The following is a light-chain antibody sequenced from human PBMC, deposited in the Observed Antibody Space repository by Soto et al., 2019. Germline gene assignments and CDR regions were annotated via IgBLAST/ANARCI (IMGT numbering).Light chain of an antibody. CDR3: QQSYTTPQT. Sequence: DIQMTQSPSSLSASVGDRVTITCRASQSISNFLNWYQQKPGKAPKLLIYTASTFQSGVPSRFSGSGSGTDFTLTISSLQPEDFATYYCQQSYTTPQTFGQGTKVEIK. J-gene: IGKJ1*01. CDR1: QSISNF. V-gene: IGKV1-39*01. CDR2: TAS.